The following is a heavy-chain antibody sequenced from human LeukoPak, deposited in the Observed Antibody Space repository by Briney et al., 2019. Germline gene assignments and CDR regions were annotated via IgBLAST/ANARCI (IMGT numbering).Heavy chain of an antibody. Sequence: GGSLRLSCAASGFTFSSYSMNWVRQAPGKGLEWVSSISSSSSYIYYADSVKGRFTISRDNAKNSLYLQMNSLRAEDTAVYYCASDLYCGGDCYSDYFDYWGQGTLVTVSS. J-gene: IGHJ4*02. D-gene: IGHD2-21*02. CDR1: GFTFSSYS. CDR3: ASDLYCGGDCYSDYFDY. CDR2: ISSSSSYI. V-gene: IGHV3-21*01.